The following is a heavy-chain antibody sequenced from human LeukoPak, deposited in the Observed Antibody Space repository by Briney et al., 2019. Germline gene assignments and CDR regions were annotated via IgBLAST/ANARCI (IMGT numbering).Heavy chain of an antibody. V-gene: IGHV3-15*04. D-gene: IGHD1-7*01. J-gene: IGHJ6*02. Sequence: PGGSLRLSCAASGFTVSSNYMSWVRQVPGKGLEWVGQTVSEIDGGTTDYAAPVKGRFTISRDDSKSTLYLQMNSLKIGDTAVYYCTTDEDWNYARKDVWGQGATVIVSS. CDR3: TTDEDWNYARKDV. CDR2: TVSEIDGGTT. CDR1: GFTVSSNY.